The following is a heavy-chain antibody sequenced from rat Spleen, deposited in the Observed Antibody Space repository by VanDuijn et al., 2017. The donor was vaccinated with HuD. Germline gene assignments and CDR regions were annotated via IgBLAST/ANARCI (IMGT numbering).Heavy chain of an antibody. J-gene: IGHJ1*01. V-gene: IGHV5-29*01. D-gene: IGHD2-2*01. CDR1: GFTFTDFF. Sequence: EVQLVESGGGLVQPGRSLKFSCAASGFTFTDFFMAWVRQAPTKGLEWVATISYDASSTYYRDSVKGRFTISRDNAKSTLYLQMDSLRSEDTATYYCARAGYLRDWYFDFWGPGTMVTVSS. CDR2: ISYDASST. CDR3: ARAGYLRDWYFDF.